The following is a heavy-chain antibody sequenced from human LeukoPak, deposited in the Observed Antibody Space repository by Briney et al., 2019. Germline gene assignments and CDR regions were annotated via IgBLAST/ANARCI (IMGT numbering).Heavy chain of an antibody. D-gene: IGHD5-18*01. Sequence: SETLSLTCAVYGGSFSDYYWSWIRQPPGKGLEWIGEINHSGSTNYIPSLKSRVSISVGTSRNQFSLKLTSVTAADTAIYYCASGGYSDGAVNWGHGTLVTVSS. J-gene: IGHJ4*01. CDR3: ASGGYSDGAVN. CDR2: INHSGST. V-gene: IGHV4-34*01. CDR1: GGSFSDYY.